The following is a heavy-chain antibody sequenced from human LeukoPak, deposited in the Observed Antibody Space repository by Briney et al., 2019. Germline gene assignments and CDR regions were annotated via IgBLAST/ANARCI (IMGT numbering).Heavy chain of an antibody. V-gene: IGHV4-39*01. Sequence: SETLSLTCTVSGGSISSSSYYWGWIRQPPGKGLEWIGSIYYSGSTYYNPSLKSRVTISVDTSKNQFSLKLISVTAADTAVYYCARILGSGSYYIDYWGQGTLVTVSS. J-gene: IGHJ4*02. D-gene: IGHD1-26*01. CDR2: IYYSGST. CDR1: GGSISSSSYY. CDR3: ARILGSGSYYIDY.